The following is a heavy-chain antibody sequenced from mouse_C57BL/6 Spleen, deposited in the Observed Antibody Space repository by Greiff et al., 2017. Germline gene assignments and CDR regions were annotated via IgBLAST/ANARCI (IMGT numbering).Heavy chain of an antibody. CDR3: ARGESSDYGYDVSFAY. CDR1: GYTFTSYW. Sequence: QVQLQQPGAELVKPGASVKMSCEASGYTFTSYWITWVKQRPGQGLEWIGDIYPGSGSTNYNEKFKSKATLTVDTSSSTAYMQLSSLTSEDSAVYYCARGESSDYGYDVSFAYWGQGTLVTVSA. V-gene: IGHV1-55*01. CDR2: IYPGSGST. J-gene: IGHJ3*01. D-gene: IGHD2-2*01.